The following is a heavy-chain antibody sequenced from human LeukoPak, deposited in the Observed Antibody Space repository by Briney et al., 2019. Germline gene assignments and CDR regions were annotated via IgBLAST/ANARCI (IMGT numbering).Heavy chain of an antibody. CDR2: ISACNGNT. V-gene: IGHV1-18*01. Sequence: ASVKVSCKASGYTFTSYGISWVRQAPGQGLEWMGWISACNGNTNYAQKLQGRVTMTTDTSTSTAYMQLRSLRSEDTAVYYCARAAGYNPRGAFDIWGQGTMVTVSS. D-gene: IGHD1-20*01. J-gene: IGHJ3*02. CDR3: ARAAGYNPRGAFDI. CDR1: GYTFTSYG.